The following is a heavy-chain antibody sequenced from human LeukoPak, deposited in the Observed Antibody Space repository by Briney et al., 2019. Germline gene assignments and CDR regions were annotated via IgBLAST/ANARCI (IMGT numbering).Heavy chain of an antibody. D-gene: IGHD2-15*01. CDR2: IYYSGST. CDR1: GGSISSHY. Sequence: PSETLSLTCTVSGGSISSHYWSWIRQPPGKGLEWIGYIYYSGSTNYNPSLKSRVTISVDTSKNQFSLKLSSVTAADTAVYYCARGESGYYYYYMDVWGKGTTVTVSS. J-gene: IGHJ6*03. V-gene: IGHV4-59*11. CDR3: ARGESGYYYYYMDV.